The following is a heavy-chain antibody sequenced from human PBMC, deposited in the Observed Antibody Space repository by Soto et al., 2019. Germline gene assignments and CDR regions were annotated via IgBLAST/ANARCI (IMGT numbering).Heavy chain of an antibody. V-gene: IGHV4-39*02. Sequence: SETLSLTCTVSRGSISNSNYYWGWIRQPPGKGLEWIGSIYYTGSTYYSPSLKSRVTISVDTSKNQFSLKLSSVTAADTAVFYCAREPRIASRPGVFDYWGRGTLVTV. CDR3: AREPRIASRPGVFDY. CDR1: RGSISNSNYY. CDR2: IYYTGST. J-gene: IGHJ4*02. D-gene: IGHD6-6*01.